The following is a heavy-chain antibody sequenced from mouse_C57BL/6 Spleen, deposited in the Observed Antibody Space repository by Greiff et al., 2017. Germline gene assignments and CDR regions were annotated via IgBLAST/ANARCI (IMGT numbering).Heavy chain of an antibody. CDR3: TGTMVTGGYFDY. J-gene: IGHJ2*01. CDR1: GYTFTSYW. Sequence: EVQLQQSGTVLARPGASVKMSCKTSGYTFTSYWMHWVKQRPGQGLEWIGAIYPGNSDTSYNQKFKGKAKLTAVTSASTAYMELSSLTNEDSAVYYCTGTMVTGGYFDYWGQGTTLTVSS. CDR2: IYPGNSDT. V-gene: IGHV1-5*01. D-gene: IGHD2-2*01.